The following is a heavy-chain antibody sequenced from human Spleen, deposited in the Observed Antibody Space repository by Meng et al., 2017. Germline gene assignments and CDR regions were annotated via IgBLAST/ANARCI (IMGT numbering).Heavy chain of an antibody. CDR1: GFTFSSSG. CDR3: ARDGDSSSLHYFDY. Sequence: GESLKISCAASGFTFSSSGVHWVRQAPGKGLEWVAVIWYDGVNKYYADSVKGRFTISRDNSKNTLYLQMNSLRAEDTAVYYCARDGDSSSLHYFDYWGQGTLVTVSS. V-gene: IGHV3-33*01. J-gene: IGHJ4*02. D-gene: IGHD6-6*01. CDR2: IWYDGVNK.